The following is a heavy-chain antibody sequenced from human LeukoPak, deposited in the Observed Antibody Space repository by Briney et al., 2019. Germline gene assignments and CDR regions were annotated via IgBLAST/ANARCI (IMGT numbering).Heavy chain of an antibody. CDR1: GGSISSSNW. CDR2: IYYSGST. V-gene: IGHV4-39*01. J-gene: IGHJ4*02. CDR3: ARHRAYSSGWSGTDY. Sequence: SSETLSLTCAVSGGSISSSNWWSWVRQPPGKGLEWIGIIYYSGSTYYNPSLKSRVTISVDTSKNQFSLKLSSVTAADTAVYYCARHRAYSSGWSGTDYWGQGTLVTVSS. D-gene: IGHD6-19*01.